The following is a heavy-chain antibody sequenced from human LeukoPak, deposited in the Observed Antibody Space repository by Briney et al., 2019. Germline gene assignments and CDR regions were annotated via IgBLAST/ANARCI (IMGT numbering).Heavy chain of an antibody. CDR1: GYSITSGYN. CDR3: ASKSGSGWYLY. J-gene: IGHJ4*02. Sequence: SETLSLTCTVSGYSITSGYNWAWIRQPPGKVLEWIGSIYHSGSAYYNPSLKSRLTISVDTSKNQFSLKLSSVTAADTAVYYCASKSGSGWYLYWGQGTLVTVSS. D-gene: IGHD6-19*01. CDR2: IYHSGSA. V-gene: IGHV4-38-2*02.